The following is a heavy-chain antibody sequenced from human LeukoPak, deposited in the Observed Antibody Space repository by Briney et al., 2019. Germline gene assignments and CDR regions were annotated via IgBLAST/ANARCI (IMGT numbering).Heavy chain of an antibody. CDR3: AREVGAIAEYFDY. CDR1: GLSFSDYY. D-gene: IGHD1-26*01. V-gene: IGHV3-11*04. CDR2: ISGSGSTI. J-gene: IGHJ4*02. Sequence: AGGSLRLSCAASGLSFSDYYMSWIRQAPGKGLEWVSYISGSGSTIYYADSVKGRFTISRDNAKNTLYLQMNSLRAEDTAVYYCAREVGAIAEYFDYWGQGTLVTVSS.